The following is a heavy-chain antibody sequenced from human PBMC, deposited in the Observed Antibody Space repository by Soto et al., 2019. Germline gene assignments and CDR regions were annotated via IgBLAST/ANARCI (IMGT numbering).Heavy chain of an antibody. CDR3: AKSGPTNYFDF. V-gene: IGHV3-23*01. CDR2: ITGGSGFT. Sequence: GGSLRLSCAASGFTFSTFAMNWVRQAPGKGLEWVSGITGGSGFTFYADSVKGRFTISRDDSENTLFLQMSSLRAEDAAKYYCAKSGPTNYFDFWGQGTLVTVSS. D-gene: IGHD1-26*01. J-gene: IGHJ4*02. CDR1: GFTFSTFA.